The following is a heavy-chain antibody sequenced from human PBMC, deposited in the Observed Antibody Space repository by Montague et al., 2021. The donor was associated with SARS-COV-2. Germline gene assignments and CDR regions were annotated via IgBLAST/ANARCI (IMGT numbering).Heavy chain of an antibody. CDR2: IYYTGST. V-gene: IGHV4-59*01. Sequence: SETLSLTCNVSGGSINNYYWSWIRQSPGRGLEWIGYIYYTGSTTRNPSLDSRVTISLDTFRDLVSLELRSLTAADTAVYYCARGGGWKRHFDYWGQGTLVAVSS. CDR1: GGSINNYY. D-gene: IGHD4-23*01. J-gene: IGHJ4*02. CDR3: ARGGGWKRHFDY.